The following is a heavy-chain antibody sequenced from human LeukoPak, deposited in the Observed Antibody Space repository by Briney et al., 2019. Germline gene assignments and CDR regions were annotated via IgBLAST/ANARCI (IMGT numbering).Heavy chain of an antibody. CDR3: AREVEVPAAGHYYYYGMDV. V-gene: IGHV3-23*01. CDR1: GFTFSSYA. CDR2: ISGSGGST. J-gene: IGHJ6*02. D-gene: IGHD6-13*01. Sequence: GGSLRLSCAASGFTFSSYAMSWVRQAPGKGLEWVSAISGSGGSTYYADSVKGRFTISRDNAKNSLYLQMNSLRAEDTAVYYCAREVEVPAAGHYYYYGMDVWGQGTTVTVSS.